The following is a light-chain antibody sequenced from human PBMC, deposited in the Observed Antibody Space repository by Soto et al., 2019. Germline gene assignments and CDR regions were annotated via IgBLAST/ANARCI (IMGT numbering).Light chain of an antibody. CDR3: QQYGSSPIT. V-gene: IGKV3-20*01. CDR2: GAS. J-gene: IGKJ5*01. Sequence: EIVLTQSPGTLSLSPGERSTLSCMASQSVSSSYLAWYQQKPGQAPRLLIYGASSRATGIPDRFSGSGSGTDFTLTISRLEPEDFAVYYCQQYGSSPITVGPGTRLEIK. CDR1: QSVSSSY.